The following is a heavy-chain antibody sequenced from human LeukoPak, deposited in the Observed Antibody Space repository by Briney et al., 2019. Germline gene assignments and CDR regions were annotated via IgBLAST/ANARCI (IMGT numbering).Heavy chain of an antibody. CDR1: GFTFSSYA. J-gene: IGHJ4*02. V-gene: IGHV3-23*01. CDR2: ISGSGGST. D-gene: IGHD1-1*01. CDR3: ARDSKNWTVLYYFDY. Sequence: GGSLRLSCAASGFTFSSYAMSWVRQAPGKGLEWVSAISGSGGSTYYADSVNARFTISRYNSNNTLYLQMNSLRAEDTAVYYCARDSKNWTVLYYFDYWGQGTLVTVSS.